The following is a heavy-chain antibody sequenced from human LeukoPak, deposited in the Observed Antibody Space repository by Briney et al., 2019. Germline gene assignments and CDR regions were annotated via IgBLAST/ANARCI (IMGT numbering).Heavy chain of an antibody. D-gene: IGHD3-10*01. V-gene: IGHV4-34*01. CDR3: ARGTYYYGSGSYCGLYY. Sequence: SETLSLTCGVYGGSFSGYYWSWIRQPPGKGLEWIGEINHSGSTNYNPSLKSRVTISVDTSKNLFSLRLNSVTAADTAVYYCARGTYYYGSGSYCGLYYWGQGTLVTVSS. CDR1: GGSFSGYY. CDR2: INHSGST. J-gene: IGHJ4*02.